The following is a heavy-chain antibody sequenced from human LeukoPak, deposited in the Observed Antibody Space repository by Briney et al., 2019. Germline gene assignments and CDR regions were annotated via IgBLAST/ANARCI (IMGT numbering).Heavy chain of an antibody. CDR2: TNLHGTTV. CDR3: ASAYTYVRLGDH. CDR1: GLIFSNYW. Sequence: GGSLRLSCAVSGLIFSNYWMHWVRQAPGKGLVWVARTNLHGTTVDYADSEKGRFTISRDNAKNTLFLQMNSLRAEDTAVYYCASAYTYVRLGDHWGQGTLVTVSS. J-gene: IGHJ4*02. V-gene: IGHV3-74*01. D-gene: IGHD3-16*01.